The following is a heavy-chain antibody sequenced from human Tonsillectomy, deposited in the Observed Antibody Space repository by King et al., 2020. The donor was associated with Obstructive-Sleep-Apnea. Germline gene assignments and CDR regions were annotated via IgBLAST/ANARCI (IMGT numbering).Heavy chain of an antibody. CDR1: GYSFTSYW. CDR2: IYPGDADT. CDR3: ARRDYGDSVSNWFDP. J-gene: IGHJ5*02. D-gene: IGHD4-17*01. V-gene: IGHV5-51*01. Sequence: QLVQSGAEVKKPGESLKISCKGSGYSFTSYWIGWVRQMPGKGLEWMGIIYPGDADTRYSPSFQGQVTISADKSISTAYLQGSSLKASDTAMYYGARRDYGDSVSNWFDPWGQGTLVTVSS.